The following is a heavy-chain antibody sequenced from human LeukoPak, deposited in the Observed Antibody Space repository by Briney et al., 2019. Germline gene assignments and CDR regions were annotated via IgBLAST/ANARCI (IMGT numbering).Heavy chain of an antibody. V-gene: IGHV4-59*01. Sequence: SETLSLTCAVSGGSITNYYWNWIRQPPGKGLEWIGYIYYSGSTNYNPSLTSRVTISVDTSKNQFSLKLSSVTAADTAVYYWARGGGSSGWYTYWGQGTLVTVSS. CDR2: IYYSGST. J-gene: IGHJ4*02. CDR3: ARGGGSSGWYTY. D-gene: IGHD6-19*01. CDR1: GGSITNYY.